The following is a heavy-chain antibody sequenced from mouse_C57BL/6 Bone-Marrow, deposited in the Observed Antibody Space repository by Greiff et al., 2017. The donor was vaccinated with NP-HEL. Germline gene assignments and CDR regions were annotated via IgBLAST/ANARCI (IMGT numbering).Heavy chain of an antibody. CDR3: ARRTFHYYGSSYWYFDV. CDR1: GYTFTSYW. D-gene: IGHD1-1*01. Sequence: QVQLQQPGAELVKPGASVKLSCKASGYTFTSYWMHWVKQRPGQGLEWIGMIHPNSGSTNYNEKFKSKATLTVAKSSSTAYMQLSRLTSEDSAVYYCARRTFHYYGSSYWYFDVWGTGTTVTGSS. CDR2: IHPNSGST. V-gene: IGHV1-64*01. J-gene: IGHJ1*03.